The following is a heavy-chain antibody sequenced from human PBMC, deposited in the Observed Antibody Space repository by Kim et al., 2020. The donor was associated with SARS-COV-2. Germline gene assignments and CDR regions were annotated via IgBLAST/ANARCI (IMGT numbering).Heavy chain of an antibody. D-gene: IGHD3-16*01. J-gene: IGHJ6*02. CDR2: INHSGSS. CDR1: GGSFSGYY. CDR3: ARGGQGWVYGMDV. Sequence: SETLSLICAVYGGSFSGYYWTWIRQPPGKGLEWIGEINHSGSSNYNPSLKSRVTISVDTSKSQFYLTLSSVTAADTAVYYCARGGQGWVYGMDVWGQGTTGTVSS. V-gene: IGHV4-34*01.